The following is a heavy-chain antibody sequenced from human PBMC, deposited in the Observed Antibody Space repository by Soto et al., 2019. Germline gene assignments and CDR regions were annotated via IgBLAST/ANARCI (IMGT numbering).Heavy chain of an antibody. CDR2: ISNDGSST. Sequence: EVQLVESGGGLVQPGGSLRLSCAASGFTSSSYWIHWVRQAPGKGLVWVSRISNDGSSTNYADSVKGRFTISRDNAKNTVYLQMNSLRAEDTAVYYCARDTYYHDSSDHFSADAFDIWGQGTMVTVSS. V-gene: IGHV3-74*01. D-gene: IGHD3-22*01. J-gene: IGHJ3*02. CDR3: ARDTYYHDSSDHFSADAFDI. CDR1: GFTSSSYW.